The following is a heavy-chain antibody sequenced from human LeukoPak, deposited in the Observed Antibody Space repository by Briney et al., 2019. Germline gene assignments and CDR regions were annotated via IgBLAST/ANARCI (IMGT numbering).Heavy chain of an antibody. Sequence: GGSLRLSCAASGFTFSNHWMHWVRQVSGKGLVWVSRINTDGSDTSYADSVEGRFTISRDNAKNSLYLQMNSLRAEDTAVYYCARGDKFSGDYWGQGTLVTVSS. V-gene: IGHV3-74*01. CDR3: ARGDKFSGDY. J-gene: IGHJ4*02. D-gene: IGHD3-16*01. CDR2: INTDGSDT. CDR1: GFTFSNHW.